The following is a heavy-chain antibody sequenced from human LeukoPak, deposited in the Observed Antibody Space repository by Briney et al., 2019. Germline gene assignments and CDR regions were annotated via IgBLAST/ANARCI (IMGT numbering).Heavy chain of an antibody. Sequence: ASVKVSCKASGYTFTSYDINWVRQATGQGLEWMGCMNPNSGNTGYAQKFQGRVTMTRNTSISTAYMELSSLRSEDTAVYYCARSKVVVVPAAINNWFDPWGQGTLVTVSS. V-gene: IGHV1-8*01. CDR2: MNPNSGNT. D-gene: IGHD2-2*02. CDR1: GYTFTSYD. CDR3: ARSKVVVVPAAINNWFDP. J-gene: IGHJ5*02.